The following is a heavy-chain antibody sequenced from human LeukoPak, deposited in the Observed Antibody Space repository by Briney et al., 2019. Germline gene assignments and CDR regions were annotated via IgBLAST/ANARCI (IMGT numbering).Heavy chain of an antibody. D-gene: IGHD6-6*01. CDR2: IYSGGAT. Sequence: GGSLRLSCAASGFAVSNNYMRWVRQAPGKGLEWVSLIYSGGATFYADAVKGRFTISRDGSKNTLYLQMNSLRAEDTAVYYCARDPPAVAANTYGWGQGTLVTVSS. CDR3: ARDPPAVAANTYG. V-gene: IGHV3-66*01. CDR1: GFAVSNNY. J-gene: IGHJ4*02.